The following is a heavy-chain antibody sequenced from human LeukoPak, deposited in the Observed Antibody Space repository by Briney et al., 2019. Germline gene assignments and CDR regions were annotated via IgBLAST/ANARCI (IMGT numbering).Heavy chain of an antibody. Sequence: SETLSLTCAVYGGSFSGYYWSWIRQPPGKGLEWIGEVNHSGSTNYNPSLKSRVTISVDTSKNQFSLKLSSVTAADTAVYYCAVSSSSRVDYFDYWGQGTLVTVSS. CDR1: GGSFSGYY. D-gene: IGHD6-6*01. CDR2: VNHSGST. J-gene: IGHJ4*02. CDR3: AVSSSSRVDYFDY. V-gene: IGHV4-34*01.